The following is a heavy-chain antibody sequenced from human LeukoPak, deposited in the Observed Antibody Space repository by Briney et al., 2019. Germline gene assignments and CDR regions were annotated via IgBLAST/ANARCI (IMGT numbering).Heavy chain of an antibody. D-gene: IGHD6-6*01. J-gene: IGHJ4*02. Sequence: SETLSLTCTVSGGSISSYYWSWIRQPPGKGLEWIGYIYYSGSTNYNPSLKSRVTISVDTSKNQFSLKLSSVTAADTAVYYCARVLSSSSGLDYWGQGTLVTVSS. V-gene: IGHV4-59*01. CDR1: GGSISSYY. CDR3: ARVLSSSSGLDY. CDR2: IYYSGST.